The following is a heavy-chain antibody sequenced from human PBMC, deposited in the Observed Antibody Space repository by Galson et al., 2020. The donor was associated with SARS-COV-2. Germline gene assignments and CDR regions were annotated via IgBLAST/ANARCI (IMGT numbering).Heavy chain of an antibody. V-gene: IGHV1-2*04. CDR3: ARESSGRSFDY. J-gene: IGHJ4*02. D-gene: IGHD6-19*01. CDR1: GHLFTAYY. CDR2: INHNSGGT. Sequence: ASVKVSCKASGHLFTAYYMHWVRQAPGQGLEWMGWINHNSGGTNYAQKFQDWVTMTRDTSTSTEYMEMRRLRSDDTAVYFCARESSGRSFDYGGQGTLLAFSS.